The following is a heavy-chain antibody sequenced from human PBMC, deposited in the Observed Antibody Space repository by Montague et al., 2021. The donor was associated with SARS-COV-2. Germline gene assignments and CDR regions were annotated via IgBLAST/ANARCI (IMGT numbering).Heavy chain of an antibody. V-gene: IGHV4-34*01. J-gene: IGHJ4*02. CDR2: ISRSGET. CDR1: GGSFSAYY. D-gene: IGHD6-19*01. Sequence: SETLSLTCAVYGGSFSAYYWTWIRQPSGKGLEWIGEISRSGETTYNPSLKSRVTLSGDTSRNQFSLELRSVTAADTALYYCARGRRPLSVGSGWYLDYWGLGTPVTVSS. CDR3: ARGRRPLSVGSGWYLDY.